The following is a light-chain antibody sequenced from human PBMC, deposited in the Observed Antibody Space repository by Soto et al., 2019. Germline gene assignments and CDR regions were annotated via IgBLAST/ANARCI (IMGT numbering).Light chain of an antibody. J-gene: IGKJ5*01. CDR1: QSVSSN. Sequence: EIVMTQSPATLSVSPGERATLSCRASQSVSSNLAWYQQKPGQAPRLLIYGAPTRATGIPARFSGSGSGTEFTLTISSLQSEDFAVYYCQQYNNWPFITFGQGTRLEIK. CDR2: GAP. CDR3: QQYNNWPFIT. V-gene: IGKV3-15*01.